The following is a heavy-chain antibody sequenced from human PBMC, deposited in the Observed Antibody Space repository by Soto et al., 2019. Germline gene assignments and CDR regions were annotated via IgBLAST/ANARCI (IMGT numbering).Heavy chain of an antibody. CDR2: ISAYNGNT. J-gene: IGHJ4*02. Sequence: ASVKVSCKASGYTFTSYGISWVRQAPGQGLEWMGWISAYNGNTNYAQKLQGRVTMTTDTSTSTAYMELRSLRSDDTAVYYCARDPFDIVVVPAAMGGFDYWGQGTLVTVSS. CDR1: GYTFTSYG. V-gene: IGHV1-18*01. D-gene: IGHD2-2*01. CDR3: ARDPFDIVVVPAAMGGFDY.